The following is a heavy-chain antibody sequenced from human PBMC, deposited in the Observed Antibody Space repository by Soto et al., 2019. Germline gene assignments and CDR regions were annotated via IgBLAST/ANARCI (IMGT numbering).Heavy chain of an antibody. V-gene: IGHV3-23*01. CDR3: ANYYDTSAYYFTLDY. CDR1: GFTFSSYA. J-gene: IGHJ4*02. Sequence: GGSLRLSCAASGFTFSSYAMSWVRQAPGKGLEWVSAISGSGGSTYYADSVKGRFTISRDNSKNTLYLHMNSLRAEDSAVYYCANYYDTSAYYFTLDYWSQGTQVTVSS. D-gene: IGHD3-22*01. CDR2: ISGSGGST.